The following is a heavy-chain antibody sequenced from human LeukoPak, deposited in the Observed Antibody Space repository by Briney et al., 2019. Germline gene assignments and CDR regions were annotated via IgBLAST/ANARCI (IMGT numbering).Heavy chain of an antibody. J-gene: IGHJ4*02. CDR3: TTDSDSSGYYNFDY. CDR1: GFTFSNAW. D-gene: IGHD3-22*01. CDR2: IKSKTDGGTT. Sequence: GGSLRLSCAASGFTFSNAWMSWVRQAPGKGLEWVGHIKSKTDGGTTDYAAPVKGRFTILRDDSKNTLYLQMNSLKTEDTAVYYCTTDSDSSGYYNFDYWGQGTLVTVSS. V-gene: IGHV3-15*01.